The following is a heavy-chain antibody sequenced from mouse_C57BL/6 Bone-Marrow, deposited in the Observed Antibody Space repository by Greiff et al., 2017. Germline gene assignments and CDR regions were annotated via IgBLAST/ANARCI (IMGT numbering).Heavy chain of an antibody. CDR3: ARRGGDSSGPAWFAY. Sequence: VQLQQSGAELVKPGASVKLSCTASGFNIKDYYMHWVKQRTEQGLEWIGRIDPEDGETKYAPKFPGKATIPADTSSHTAYLQRSSLTSEDTAVYYCARRGGDSSGPAWFAYWGQGALVTVSA. V-gene: IGHV14-2*01. D-gene: IGHD3-2*02. CDR2: IDPEDGET. CDR1: GFNIKDYY. J-gene: IGHJ3*01.